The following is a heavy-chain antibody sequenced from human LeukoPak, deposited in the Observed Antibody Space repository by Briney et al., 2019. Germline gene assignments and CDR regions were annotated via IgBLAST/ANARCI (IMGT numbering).Heavy chain of an antibody. CDR1: GFTFSSHW. CDR2: IKQDGSDK. Sequence: PWGSLRLSCAASGFTFSSHWMTWVRQAPGKGLEWVANIKQDGSDKYYVDSVKGRFTISRDNSKNTLYLQMNSLRAEDTAVYYCAKDHKIAAAGVFDYWGQGTLVTVSS. D-gene: IGHD6-13*01. J-gene: IGHJ4*02. CDR3: AKDHKIAAAGVFDY. V-gene: IGHV3-7*03.